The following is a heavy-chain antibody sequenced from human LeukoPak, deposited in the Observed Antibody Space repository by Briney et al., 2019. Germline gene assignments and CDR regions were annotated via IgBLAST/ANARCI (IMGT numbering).Heavy chain of an antibody. CDR1: GFTFDDYA. CDR3: AKASLGYCSGGSCFFDY. Sequence: PGGSLRLSCAASGFTFDDYAMHWVRQAPGKGLEWVSGISWNSGSIGYADSVKGRFTISRDNAKNSLYLQMNSPRAEDTALYYCAKASLGYCSGGSCFFDYWGQGTLVTVSS. J-gene: IGHJ4*02. CDR2: ISWNSGSI. V-gene: IGHV3-9*01. D-gene: IGHD2-15*01.